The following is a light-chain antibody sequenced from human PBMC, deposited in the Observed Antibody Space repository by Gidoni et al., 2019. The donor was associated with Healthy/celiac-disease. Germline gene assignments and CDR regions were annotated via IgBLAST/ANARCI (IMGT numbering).Light chain of an antibody. CDR2: GAS. J-gene: IGKJ1*01. Sequence: IVLTQSPGTLSSSPGERATVSCRASPSVSSSYLAWYQQKPGQAPRLLLYGASSRATGIPDRFSGSGSGTDFTLTISRLEPEDFAVYYCQQYGSSPPRTFGQGTKVEIK. CDR3: QQYGSSPPRT. V-gene: IGKV3-20*01. CDR1: PSVSSSY.